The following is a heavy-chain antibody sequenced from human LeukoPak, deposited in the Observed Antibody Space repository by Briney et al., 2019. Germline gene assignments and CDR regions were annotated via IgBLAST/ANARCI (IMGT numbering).Heavy chain of an antibody. CDR3: ARSTTPRDLRLGELSFGPYYFNY. CDR2: INPSGGST. D-gene: IGHD3-16*02. J-gene: IGHJ4*02. CDR1: GYTFTSYY. Sequence: GASVMVSCKASGYTFTSYYMHWVRQAPGQGLEWMGIINPSGGSTSYAQKFQGRVTMTRDTSTSTVYMELSSLRSEDTAVYYCARSTTPRDLRLGELSFGPYYFNYWGQGTLVTVSS. V-gene: IGHV1-46*01.